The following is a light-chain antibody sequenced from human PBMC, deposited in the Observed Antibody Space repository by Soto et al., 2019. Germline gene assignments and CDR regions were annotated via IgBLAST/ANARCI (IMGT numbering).Light chain of an antibody. J-gene: IGKJ5*01. CDR1: QSVTSNF. CDR3: QQCGSSPIT. V-gene: IGKV3-20*01. CDR2: GAS. Sequence: IVLTQSPATLSFSPGEKRTLSCRASQSVTSNFLAWYRQKPGQAPRLLIYGASSRATGIPDRFSGSGSGTDFTLTISSLEPEDFAVYYCQQCGSSPITFGQGTRLEIK.